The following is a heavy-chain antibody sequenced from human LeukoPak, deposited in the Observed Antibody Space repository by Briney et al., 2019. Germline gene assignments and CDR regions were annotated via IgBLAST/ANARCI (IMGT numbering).Heavy chain of an antibody. J-gene: IGHJ4*02. Sequence: GGSLRLSCAASGFTFSSYWMSWVRQAPGKGLEWVANIKQDGSEKYYVDSVKGRFTISRDDAKNSLYLQMNSLRAEDTAVYYCARQYSSSWYILLPFFDYWGQGTLVTVSS. CDR1: GFTFSSYW. V-gene: IGHV3-7*04. CDR2: IKQDGSEK. D-gene: IGHD6-13*01. CDR3: ARQYSSSWYILLPFFDY.